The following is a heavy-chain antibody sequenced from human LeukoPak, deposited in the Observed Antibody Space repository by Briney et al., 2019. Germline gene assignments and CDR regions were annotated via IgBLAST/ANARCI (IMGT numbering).Heavy chain of an antibody. D-gene: IGHD4-17*01. V-gene: IGHV4-39*01. J-gene: IGHJ4*02. CDR3: ARHRDGDHFDY. Sequence: SETLSLTCTVSGGSISSSSYYWGWIRQSPGKGLEWIGSIYYSGSTYYNPSLKSRVTISVDTSKNQFSLKLSSVTAADTAVYYCARHRDGDHFDYWGQGTLVTVSS. CDR2: IYYSGST. CDR1: GGSISSSSYY.